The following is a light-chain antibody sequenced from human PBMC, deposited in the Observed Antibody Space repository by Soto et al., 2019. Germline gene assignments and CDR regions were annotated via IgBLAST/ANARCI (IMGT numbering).Light chain of an antibody. CDR1: QSVSSY. V-gene: IGKV3-15*01. Sequence: EIVLTQSPAPLSLSPGGRATLSFRASQSVSSYLAWYQQKPGQAPRLLIYRASTRAAGVSARISGSGSGTEFTLSISSLQPEDSAVYYCQQYYNWPPWTFGQGTKVDIK. CDR2: RAS. J-gene: IGKJ1*01. CDR3: QQYYNWPPWT.